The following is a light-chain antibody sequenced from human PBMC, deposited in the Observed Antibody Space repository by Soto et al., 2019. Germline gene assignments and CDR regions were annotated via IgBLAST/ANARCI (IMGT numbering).Light chain of an antibody. V-gene: IGKV1-39*01. CDR1: QSISSY. CDR3: QQSYSTPRT. CDR2: AAS. Sequence: DIQMTQSPSSLSASVGDRVTITCRASQSISSYLNWYHQKPGKAPNLLIYAASTLQSGVPSRFSGSGSGTDFPLTISSLQPEDFASYYCQQSYSTPRTFGQGTKVEIK. J-gene: IGKJ1*01.